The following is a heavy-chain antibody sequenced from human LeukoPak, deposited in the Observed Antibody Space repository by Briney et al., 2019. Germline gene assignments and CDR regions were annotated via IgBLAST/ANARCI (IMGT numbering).Heavy chain of an antibody. D-gene: IGHD4-11*01. J-gene: IGHJ4*02. Sequence: SETLSLTCTVSGGSISSSSYYWGWIRQPPGKGLEWIGSIYYGGSTYYNPSLKSRVTISVDTSKNQFSLKLSSVTAADTAVYYCARRGTVTTERFDYWGQGTLVTVSS. CDR1: GGSISSSSYY. V-gene: IGHV4-39*01. CDR3: ARRGTVTTERFDY. CDR2: IYYGGST.